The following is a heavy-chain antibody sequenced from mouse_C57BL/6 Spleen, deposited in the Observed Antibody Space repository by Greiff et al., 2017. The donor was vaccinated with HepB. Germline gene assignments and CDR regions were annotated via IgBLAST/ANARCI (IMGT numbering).Heavy chain of an antibody. CDR1: GYTFTSYW. Sequence: QVQLQQPGAELVMPGASVKLSCKASGYTFTSYWMHWVKQRPGQGLEWIGEIDPSDSYTNYNQKFKGKSTLTVDKSSSTAYMQLSSLTSEDSAVYYCARWDYYGPYAMDYWGQGTSVTVSS. V-gene: IGHV1-69*01. CDR2: IDPSDSYT. J-gene: IGHJ4*01. CDR3: ARWDYYGPYAMDY. D-gene: IGHD1-1*01.